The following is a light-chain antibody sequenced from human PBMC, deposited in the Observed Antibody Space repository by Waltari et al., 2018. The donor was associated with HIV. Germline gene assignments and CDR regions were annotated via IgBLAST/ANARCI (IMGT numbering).Light chain of an antibody. CDR2: DVN. CDR3: SSYVGNNIYV. Sequence: QSALTQPPSASGSPGQSVTISCIGTSSDVGTYNYVSWYQHPPGRAPKLIIFDVNPRASGVPDRFSASRSGNTAYLTVSGLQPEDEADYYCSSYVGNNIYVFGTGTKVTVL. J-gene: IGLJ1*01. V-gene: IGLV2-8*01. CDR1: SSDVGTYNY.